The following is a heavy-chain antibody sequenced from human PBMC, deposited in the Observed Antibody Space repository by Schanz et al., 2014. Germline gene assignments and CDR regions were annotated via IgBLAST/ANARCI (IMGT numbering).Heavy chain of an antibody. CDR3: AKSALLSGDSSGYYSAFGY. CDR1: GFTFSSYA. V-gene: IGHV3-23*01. Sequence: EVQLLESGGGLVQPGGSLRLSCAASGFTFSSYAMNWVRQAPGKGLEWVSVISGSGDSTYYADSVKGRFTISRDNSKNTLYLQMNSLRAEDTAVYSCAKSALLSGDSSGYYSAFGYWGQGTLVTVSS. D-gene: IGHD3-22*01. CDR2: ISGSGDST. J-gene: IGHJ4*02.